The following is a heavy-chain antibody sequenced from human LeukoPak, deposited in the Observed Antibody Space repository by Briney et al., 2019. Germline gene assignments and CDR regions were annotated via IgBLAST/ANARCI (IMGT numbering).Heavy chain of an antibody. CDR1: GYTFTNSY. CDR2: IYPRDGST. V-gene: IGHV1-46*01. Sequence: ASVTVSCKASGYTFTNSYLHWVRQAPGQGLEWMGMIYPRDGSTSYAQNFQGRVTVTRDTSTTTVHMELRGLRSEDTAVYYCARDQEGFDYWGQGTVVTVSS. J-gene: IGHJ4*02. CDR3: ARDQEGFDY.